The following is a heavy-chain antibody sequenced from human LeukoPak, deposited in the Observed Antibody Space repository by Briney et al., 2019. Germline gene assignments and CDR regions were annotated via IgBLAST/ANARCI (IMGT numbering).Heavy chain of an antibody. CDR2: TIPLFGTT. CDR3: ARGAYSIAGYYYYYYMDV. J-gene: IGHJ6*03. V-gene: IGHV1-69*05. CDR1: GGTFSSYA. D-gene: IGHD2-15*01. Sequence: SVRVSCKASGGTFSSYAITWVRQAPGQGLEWMGGTIPLFGTTQYAQKFQGRVTITTDESTSTAYMELSSLRSEDTAVYYCARGAYSIAGYYYYYYMDVWGKGTTVTVSS.